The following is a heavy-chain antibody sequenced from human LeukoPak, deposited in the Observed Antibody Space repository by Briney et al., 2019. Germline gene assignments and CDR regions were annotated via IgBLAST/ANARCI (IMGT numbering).Heavy chain of an antibody. CDR3: ARDPVIAAAGTVGYFDS. CDR2: IKQEGSAR. J-gene: IGHJ4*02. Sequence: GGSLRLSCVASGFSFSSYWMSWVRQTPGKELEWVANIKQEGSARYYVDSVTGRFTISRDNAMNSLYLQMNSLRVEDTAVYYCARDPVIAAAGTVGYFDSWGQGILVTVSS. D-gene: IGHD6-13*01. V-gene: IGHV3-7*01. CDR1: GFSFSSYW.